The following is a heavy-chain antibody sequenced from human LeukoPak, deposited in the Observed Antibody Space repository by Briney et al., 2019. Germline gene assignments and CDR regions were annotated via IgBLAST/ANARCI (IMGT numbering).Heavy chain of an antibody. V-gene: IGHV4-59*01. D-gene: IGHD2-2*01. CDR3: ARVRDCSSSICHYYFDY. CDR2: IYYSGST. Sequence: TTSETLSLTCAVYGESFSGYYWSWIRQPPGKGLEWIGYIYYSGSTNYNPSLKSRVTISVDTSKNQFSMKLSSVTAADTAVYYCARVRDCSSSICHYYFDYWGQGTLVTVSS. CDR1: GESFSGYY. J-gene: IGHJ4*02.